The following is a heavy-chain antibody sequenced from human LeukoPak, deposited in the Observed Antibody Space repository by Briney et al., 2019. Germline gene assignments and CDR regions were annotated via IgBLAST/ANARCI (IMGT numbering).Heavy chain of an antibody. D-gene: IGHD2-2*01. J-gene: IGHJ6*03. CDR3: ARQNGCSSTSCYSRRVYYYYMDV. V-gene: IGHV4-34*01. Sequence: SETLSLTCAVYGGSFSGYYWTWIRQPPGEGLEWIGEINHSGSTNYNPSLKSRVTISVDTSKNQFSLKLSSVTAADTAVYYCARQNGCSSTSCYSRRVYYYYMDVWGKGTTVTISS. CDR2: INHSGST. CDR1: GGSFSGYY.